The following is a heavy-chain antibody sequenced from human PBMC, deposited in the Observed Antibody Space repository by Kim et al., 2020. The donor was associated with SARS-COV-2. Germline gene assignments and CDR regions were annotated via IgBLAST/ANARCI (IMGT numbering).Heavy chain of an antibody. Sequence: SETLSLTCAVYGGSFSGYYWSWIRQPPGKGLEWIGEINHSGSTNYNPSLKSRVAISVDTSKNQFSLKLSSVTAADTAVYYCARGSNIAVAGWTRFDYWGQGTLVTVSS. D-gene: IGHD6-19*01. J-gene: IGHJ4*02. CDR3: ARGSNIAVAGWTRFDY. CDR2: INHSGST. V-gene: IGHV4-34*01. CDR1: GGSFSGYY.